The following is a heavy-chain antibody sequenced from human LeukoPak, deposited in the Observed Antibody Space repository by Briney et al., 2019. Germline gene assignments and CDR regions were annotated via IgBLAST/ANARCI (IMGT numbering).Heavy chain of an antibody. D-gene: IGHD3-22*01. CDR1: GGSISSYY. Sequence: SVTLSLTCTVSGGSISSYYWNWIRQPPGKGLEWIGYIYYSGSTNYNPSLKSRVTISVDTSNNQFSLKLSSVTAADTAVYYCAREDSSGYRFDYWGQGTLVTVSS. CDR2: IYYSGST. CDR3: AREDSSGYRFDY. V-gene: IGHV4-59*12. J-gene: IGHJ4*02.